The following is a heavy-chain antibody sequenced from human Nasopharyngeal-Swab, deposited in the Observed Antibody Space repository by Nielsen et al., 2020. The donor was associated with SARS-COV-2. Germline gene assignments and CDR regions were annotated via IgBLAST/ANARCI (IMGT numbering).Heavy chain of an antibody. D-gene: IGHD3-16*01. Sequence: GESLKISCAASGFSFGSYAMIWVRLAPGKGLEWVSSISTSGDDTYYADSVKGRFTISRDNSKKTLDLQMNSLRAEDTAVYYCAKVWGSFYRFPRYYFEHWGQGTLVSVSS. J-gene: IGHJ4*02. CDR2: ISTSGDDT. V-gene: IGHV3-23*01. CDR3: AKVWGSFYRFPRYYFEH. CDR1: GFSFGSYA.